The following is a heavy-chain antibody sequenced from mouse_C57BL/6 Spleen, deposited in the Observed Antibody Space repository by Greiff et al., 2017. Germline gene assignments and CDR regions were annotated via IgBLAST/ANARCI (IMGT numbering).Heavy chain of an antibody. V-gene: IGHV5-16*01. CDR1: GFTFSDYY. Sequence: EVKVVESEGGLVQPGSSMKLSCTASGFTFSDYYMAWVRQVPEKGLEWVANINYDGSSTYYLDSLKSRFIISRDNAKNILYLQMSSLKSEDTATYYCAREGKGNPYYAMDYWGQGTSVTVSS. J-gene: IGHJ4*01. CDR2: INYDGSST. D-gene: IGHD2-1*01. CDR3: AREGKGNPYYAMDY.